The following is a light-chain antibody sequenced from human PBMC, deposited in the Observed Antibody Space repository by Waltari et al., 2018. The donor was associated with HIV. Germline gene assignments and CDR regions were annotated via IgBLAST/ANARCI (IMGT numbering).Light chain of an antibody. V-gene: IGKV1-39*01. CDR1: QSIKSA. J-gene: IGKJ1*01. CDR2: AAS. CDR3: QQGFSAPRT. Sequence: DIQMTQSPSSLSAYIGDRVTITCRASQSIKSAVNWYQQKPGKAPKVLIHAASTLQSGVPSRFSGSGSGTDFTLTINSLQPGDSATYYCQQGFSAPRTFGQGTKVEFK.